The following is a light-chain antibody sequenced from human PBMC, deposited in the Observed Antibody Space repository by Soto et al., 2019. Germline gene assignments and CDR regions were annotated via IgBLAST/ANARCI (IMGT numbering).Light chain of an antibody. J-gene: IGLJ1*01. CDR1: SSNVGAGYD. CDR3: QSYDSSLSGYV. CDR2: TNN. Sequence: QSVLTQPPSVSGAPGEMVTISCTGSSSNVGAGYDVHWFQQLPGTAPKLLIYTNNNRPSGVPDRFSGSKSATSASLAISGLQAEDEADYYCQSYDSSLSGYVFGTGTKLTVL. V-gene: IGLV1-40*01.